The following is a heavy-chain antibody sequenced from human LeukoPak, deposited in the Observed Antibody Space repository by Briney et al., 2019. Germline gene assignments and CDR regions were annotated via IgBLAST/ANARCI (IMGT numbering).Heavy chain of an antibody. V-gene: IGHV3-21*01. D-gene: IGHD1-26*01. CDR2: ISSSSSYI. CDR1: GFTFSSYS. Sequence: GGSLRLSCAASGFTFSSYSMTWVRQAPGKGLEWVSSISSSSSYIYYADSVKGRFTISRDNAKNSLYLQMNSLRAEDTAVYYCARGRIVGATRGRYFDYWGQGTLVTVSS. J-gene: IGHJ4*02. CDR3: ARGRIVGATRGRYFDY.